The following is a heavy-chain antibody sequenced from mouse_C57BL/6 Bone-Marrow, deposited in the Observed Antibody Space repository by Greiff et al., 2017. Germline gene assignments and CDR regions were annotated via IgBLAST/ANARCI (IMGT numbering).Heavy chain of an antibody. V-gene: IGHV2-2*01. J-gene: IGHJ4*01. CDR2: IWSGGST. D-gene: IGHD2-14*01. CDR3: ASYYRDAMDY. CDR1: GFSLTSYG. Sequence: QVQLQQSGPGLVQPSQSLSITCTVSGFSLTSYGVHWVRQSPGKGLEWLGVIWSGGSTDYNAAFISRLSISKDNSKSQVFFKMNRLQADDTAIYYCASYYRDAMDYWGQGTSVTVSS.